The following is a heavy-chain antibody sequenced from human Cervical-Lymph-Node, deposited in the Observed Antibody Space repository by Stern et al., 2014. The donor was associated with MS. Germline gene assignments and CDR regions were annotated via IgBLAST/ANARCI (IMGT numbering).Heavy chain of an antibody. D-gene: IGHD1-26*01. CDR1: GGTFSSYT. Sequence: VQLVESGAEVKKPGSSVKVSCKASGGTFSSYTISWVRQAPGQGLEWMGRIIPILGIANYAQKFQGRVTITADKSTSTAYMELSSLRSEDTAVYYCARDSGELPSDYWGQGTLVTVSS. CDR2: IIPILGIA. V-gene: IGHV1-69*09. CDR3: ARDSGELPSDY. J-gene: IGHJ4*02.